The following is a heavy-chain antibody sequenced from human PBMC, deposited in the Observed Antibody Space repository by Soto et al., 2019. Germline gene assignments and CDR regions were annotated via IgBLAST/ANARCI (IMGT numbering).Heavy chain of an antibody. D-gene: IGHD4-17*01. CDR3: ARINSNDYGDFMLNDWFDP. CDR2: INAGNGNT. J-gene: IGHJ5*02. CDR1: GYTFTSYA. Sequence: QVQLVQSGAEVKKPGASVKVSCKASGYTFTSYAMHWVRQAPGQRLAWMGWINAGNGNTKYSQKFQGRVTITRDTSASTAYMELSSLISENTAVYYCARINSNDYGDFMLNDWFDPWGQGTLVTVSS. V-gene: IGHV1-3*01.